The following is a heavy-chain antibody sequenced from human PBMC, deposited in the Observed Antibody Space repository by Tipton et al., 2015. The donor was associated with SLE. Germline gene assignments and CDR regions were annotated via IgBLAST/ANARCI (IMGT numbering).Heavy chain of an antibody. CDR3: ARHAGGLRRSFDD. CDR1: GYSIGSGFY. J-gene: IGHJ4*02. CDR2: MYYIGNT. Sequence: TLSLTCTVSGYSIGSGFYWGWIRQPPGKGLEWIGSMYYIGNTYDNPSLKSRVTISLDTSKNQLSLKLSSVTAADTAIYYCARHAGGLRRSFDDWGQGTLVSVSS. V-gene: IGHV4-38-2*02. D-gene: IGHD5/OR15-5a*01.